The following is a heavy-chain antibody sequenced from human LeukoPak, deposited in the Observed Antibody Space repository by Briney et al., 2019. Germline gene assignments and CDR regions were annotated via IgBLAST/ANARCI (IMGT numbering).Heavy chain of an antibody. CDR2: ISYDGNNK. J-gene: IGHJ4*02. D-gene: IGHD6-19*01. CDR3: AKYQMQWLPKGGFDY. CDR1: GFTFSSYG. V-gene: IGHV3-30*18. Sequence: PGGSLRLSCAASGFTFSSYGMHWVRQAPGKGLEWVAVISYDGNNKYYADSVKGRFTISRDNSKNTLYLQMDNLRAEDTAVYYCAKYQMQWLPKGGFDYWGQGTLVTVSS.